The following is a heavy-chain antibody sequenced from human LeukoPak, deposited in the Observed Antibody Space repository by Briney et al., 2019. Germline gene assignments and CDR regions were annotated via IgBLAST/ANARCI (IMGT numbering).Heavy chain of an antibody. D-gene: IGHD1-20*01. V-gene: IGHV3-7*01. CDR3: ARSRYDWKGVDDNYYYMDV. CDR1: GFIFSNYW. Sequence: GGSLRLSCAASGFIFSNYWMNWVRQAPGKGLEGVANIKHDGSEKYYVDSVKGRFNISRDNAKNSMYLQMNSLRAEDTGVYYCARSRYDWKGVDDNYYYMDVWGKGTTVTISS. J-gene: IGHJ6*03. CDR2: IKHDGSEK.